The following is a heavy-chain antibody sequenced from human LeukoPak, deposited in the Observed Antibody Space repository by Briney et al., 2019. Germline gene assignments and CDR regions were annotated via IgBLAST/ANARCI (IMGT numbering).Heavy chain of an antibody. CDR2: IYTSGST. CDR1: GGSISSYY. D-gene: IGHD2-21*02. J-gene: IGHJ5*02. CDR3: ARDAYAYCGGDCYSVWFDR. V-gene: IGHV4-4*07. Sequence: PSETLSLTCTVSGGSISSYYWSWIRQPAGKGLEWIGRIYTSGSTNYNPSLKSRVTMSVDTSKNQFSLKLSSVTAVDTAVYYCARDAYAYCGGDCYSVWFDRWGQGTLVTVSS.